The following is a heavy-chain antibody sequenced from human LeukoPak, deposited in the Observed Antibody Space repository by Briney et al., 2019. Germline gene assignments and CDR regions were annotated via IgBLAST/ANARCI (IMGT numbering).Heavy chain of an antibody. CDR3: ARRLLTEPATSGDNWFGP. Sequence: GGSLRLSCAVSGFTLSSYWMHRVRQAPGKGLVWVSHINSDGSWTTYAGSVKGRFTISRDNAKNTLYLQMSSLRAEDTAVYYCARRLLTEPATSGDNWFGPWGQGTLVTVSS. CDR2: INSDGSWT. J-gene: IGHJ5*02. CDR1: GFTLSSYW. D-gene: IGHD5-24*01. V-gene: IGHV3-74*01.